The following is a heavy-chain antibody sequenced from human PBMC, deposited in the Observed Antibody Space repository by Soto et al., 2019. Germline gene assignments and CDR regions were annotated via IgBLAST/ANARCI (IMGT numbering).Heavy chain of an antibody. CDR2: IYTGDST. CDR1: GFIVSSNY. J-gene: IGHJ3*01. D-gene: IGHD2-15*01. Sequence: PGGSLRLSCAASGFIVSSNYMSWVRQAPGKGLEWVSVIYTGDSTYYADSVKGRFSISRHNSKNTLYLQMDSLRPEDTAVYYCARSGYCRGGTCYPNDAFDVWGQGTMVTVSS. CDR3: ARSGYCRGGTCYPNDAFDV. V-gene: IGHV3-53*04.